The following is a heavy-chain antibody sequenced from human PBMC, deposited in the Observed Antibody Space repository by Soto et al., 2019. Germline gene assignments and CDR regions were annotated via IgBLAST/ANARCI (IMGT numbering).Heavy chain of an antibody. CDR2: ISYDGSNK. D-gene: IGHD1-20*01. Sequence: QVQLVESGGGVVQPGRSLRLSCAASGFTFSNYGMHWVRQAPGKGLEWVAVISYDGSNKHYADSVKGRFTISRDNSKNTLFLQMNSLRGEDTAVYYCAKSLRITGTFDYWGQGTLVTVFS. J-gene: IGHJ4*02. V-gene: IGHV3-30*18. CDR3: AKSLRITGTFDY. CDR1: GFTFSNYG.